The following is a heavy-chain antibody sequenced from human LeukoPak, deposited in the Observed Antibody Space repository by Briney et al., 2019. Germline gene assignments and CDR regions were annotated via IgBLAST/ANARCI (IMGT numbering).Heavy chain of an antibody. Sequence: PSETLSLTCTVSGGSISSYYWSWIRQPPGKGLEWIGYIYYNGSTNYNPSLKSRVTISVDTSKNQFSLKLSSVTAADTAVYYCARDRGYGAPLRSGDAFDIWGQGTMVTVSS. CDR1: GGSISSYY. V-gene: IGHV4-59*01. D-gene: IGHD5-12*01. J-gene: IGHJ3*02. CDR3: ARDRGYGAPLRSGDAFDI. CDR2: IYYNGST.